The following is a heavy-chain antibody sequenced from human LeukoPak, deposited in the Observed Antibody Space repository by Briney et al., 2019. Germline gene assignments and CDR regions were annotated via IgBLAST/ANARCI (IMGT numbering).Heavy chain of an antibody. CDR3: AALAAANHYYYYGMDV. CDR1: GGSISGGSYY. V-gene: IGHV4-61*02. J-gene: IGHJ6*02. Sequence: SETLSLTCTVSGGSISGGSYYWSWIRQPAGKGLEWIVRIYTSGSTNYNPSLKSRVTISVDTSKNQFSLKLSSVTAADTAVYYCAALAAANHYYYYGMDVWGQGTTVTVSS. CDR2: IYTSGST. D-gene: IGHD6-13*01.